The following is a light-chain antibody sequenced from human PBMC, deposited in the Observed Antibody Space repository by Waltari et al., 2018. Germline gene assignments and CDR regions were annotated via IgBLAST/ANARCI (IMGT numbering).Light chain of an antibody. CDR2: GDN. J-gene: IGLJ3*02. CDR3: AGWDDSLNGPV. Sequence: QSVLPQPPSASGTPGQRVTISCSGSPPNTESNSSQWYRQLPGTAPKLLIYGDNQRPSGVPDRFSGSKSGTSASLAISGLQSADEADYYCAGWDDSLNGPVFGGGTKLTVL. V-gene: IGLV1-44*01. CDR1: PPNTESNS.